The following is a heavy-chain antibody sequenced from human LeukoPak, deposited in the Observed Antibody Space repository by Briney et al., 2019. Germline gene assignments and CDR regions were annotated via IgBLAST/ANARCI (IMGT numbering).Heavy chain of an antibody. J-gene: IGHJ5*02. CDR1: GYTFTSYG. Sequence: AASVKVSCKASGYTFTSYGISWVRQAPGQGLEWMGWISAYNGNTNYAQKLQGRVTMTTDTSTSTAYMELRSLRSDDTAIYYCARDGLRYCSGDSCYIAWFDPWGQGTLVTVSS. CDR2: ISAYNGNT. V-gene: IGHV1-18*01. D-gene: IGHD2-15*01. CDR3: ARDGLRYCSGDSCYIAWFDP.